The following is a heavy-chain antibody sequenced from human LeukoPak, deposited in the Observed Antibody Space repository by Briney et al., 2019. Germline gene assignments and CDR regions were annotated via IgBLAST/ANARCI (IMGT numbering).Heavy chain of an antibody. Sequence: QSGGSLRLSCAASGFTVSSNHMSWVRQAPGKGLGWVAAIYSGGSTHYADSVKGRFTVSRDNSKNTLYLQMNSLRAEDTAVYYCARGMIQLWHWGQGTLVTVSS. J-gene: IGHJ4*02. CDR2: IYSGGST. CDR3: ARGMIQLWH. CDR1: GFTVSSNH. D-gene: IGHD5-18*01. V-gene: IGHV3-53*01.